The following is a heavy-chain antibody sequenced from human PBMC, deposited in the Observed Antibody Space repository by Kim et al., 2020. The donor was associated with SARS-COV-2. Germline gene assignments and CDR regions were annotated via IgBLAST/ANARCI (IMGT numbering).Heavy chain of an antibody. D-gene: IGHD2-21*02. CDR1: GYTFTSYG. CDR3: ARDRRPDGGNSGDGMDV. CDR2: ISAYNGNT. Sequence: ASVKVSCKASGYTFTSYGISWVRQAPGQGLEWMGWISAYNGNTNYAQKLQGRVTMTTDTSTSTAYMELRSLRSDDTAVYYCARDRRPDGGNSGDGMDVWGQGTTVTVSS. V-gene: IGHV1-18*04. J-gene: IGHJ6*02.